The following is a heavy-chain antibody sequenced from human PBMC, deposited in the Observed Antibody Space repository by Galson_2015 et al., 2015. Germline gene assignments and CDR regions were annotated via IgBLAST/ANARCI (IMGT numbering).Heavy chain of an antibody. Sequence: SVKVSCKASGGTFSSYAISWVRQARGQRLEWIGWIVVGSGNTNYAQKFQERVTITRDMSTSTAYMELSSLRSEDTAVYYCAARRAFNTYYYDSSGPSRGDAFDIWGQGTMVTVSS. V-gene: IGHV1-58*02. CDR2: IVVGSGNT. D-gene: IGHD3-22*01. CDR3: AARRAFNTYYYDSSGPSRGDAFDI. J-gene: IGHJ3*02. CDR1: GGTFSSYA.